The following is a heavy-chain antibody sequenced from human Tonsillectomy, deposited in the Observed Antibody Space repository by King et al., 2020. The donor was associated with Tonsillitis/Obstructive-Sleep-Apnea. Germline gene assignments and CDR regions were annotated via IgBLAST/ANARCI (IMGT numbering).Heavy chain of an antibody. J-gene: IGHJ6*02. D-gene: IGHD2-15*01. CDR3: ARLVGWYYDMDV. CDR2: IYYSGNT. V-gene: IGHV4-59*11. CDR1: GGSISSHY. Sequence: VQLQESGPGLVKPSETLSLTCTISGGSISSHYWSWIRQPPGKGLEWIGYIYYSGNTNYNPSLKSRVTISIDTSKNHFSLRLSSVTAADTAVYYCARLVGWYYDMDVWGQGTTVTVSS.